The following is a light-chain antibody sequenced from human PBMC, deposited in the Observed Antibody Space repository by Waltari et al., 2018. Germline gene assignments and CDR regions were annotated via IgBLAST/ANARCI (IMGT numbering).Light chain of an antibody. CDR2: DVF. Sequence: QSALTQPASVSGSPGQSITISCTGTSSDIGSYDFVSWYQQHPGKAPKLMMYDVFKWPSGCSGRLSGSKSGNTASRTISGLQADDEADYYCSSYTSSSTYIVFGGGTKLTVL. CDR3: SSYTSSSTYIV. V-gene: IGLV2-14*01. CDR1: SSDIGSYDF. J-gene: IGLJ3*02.